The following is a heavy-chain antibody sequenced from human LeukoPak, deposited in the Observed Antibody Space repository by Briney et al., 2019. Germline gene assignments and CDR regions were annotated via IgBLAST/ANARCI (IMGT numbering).Heavy chain of an antibody. D-gene: IGHD6-13*01. Sequence: GGSLRLSCAASGFTFSSYGMHWVRQAPGKGLEWVAVIWYDGSNKYYADSVKGRFTISRDNSKNTLCLQMNSLRAEDTAVYYCASERASAADDYWGQGTLVTVSS. J-gene: IGHJ4*02. CDR3: ASERASAADDY. V-gene: IGHV3-33*01. CDR1: GFTFSSYG. CDR2: IWYDGSNK.